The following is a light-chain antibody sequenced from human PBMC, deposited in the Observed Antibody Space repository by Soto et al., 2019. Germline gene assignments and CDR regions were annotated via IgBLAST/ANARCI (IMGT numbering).Light chain of an antibody. Sequence: DIQVTQSPSTLSASVGDRVTITCRASESIKGWLAWYQQKPGKAPKLLIYDASSLKGGVPSRFSSSGSGTEFTLTISSLQPDDFATYYCQQYNNGWTFGQGTKVEIK. CDR1: ESIKGW. CDR2: DAS. J-gene: IGKJ1*01. V-gene: IGKV1-5*01. CDR3: QQYNNGWT.